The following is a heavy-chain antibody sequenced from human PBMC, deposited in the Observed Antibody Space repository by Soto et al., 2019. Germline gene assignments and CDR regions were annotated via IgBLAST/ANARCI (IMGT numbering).Heavy chain of an antibody. Sequence: GASVKVSCKASGYTFTGYYMHWVRQSPGQGLEWMGWINPNSGGTNYAQKFQGWVTMTRDTSISTAHMELSRLRSDDTAVYYCARDGITMVRGVIWPNYYYGMDVWGQGTTVTVSS. CDR3: ARDGITMVRGVIWPNYYYGMDV. V-gene: IGHV1-2*04. CDR1: GYTFTGYY. J-gene: IGHJ6*02. CDR2: INPNSGGT. D-gene: IGHD3-10*01.